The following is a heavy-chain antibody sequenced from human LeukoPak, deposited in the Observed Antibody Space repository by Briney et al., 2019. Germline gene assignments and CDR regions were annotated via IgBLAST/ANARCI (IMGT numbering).Heavy chain of an antibody. CDR1: GYSFTSYW. V-gene: IGHV5-51*01. CDR2: IYSGDSDT. J-gene: IGHJ4*02. Sequence: GESLKISCMGSGYSFTSYWIAWVRQMPGKGLEWMGIIYSGDSDTTYSPSFQGQVTISADKSISTAYLQWNSLKASDTAMYYCARRGYGDYGTFFDYWGQGTLVTVSS. CDR3: ARRGYGDYGTFFDY. D-gene: IGHD4-17*01.